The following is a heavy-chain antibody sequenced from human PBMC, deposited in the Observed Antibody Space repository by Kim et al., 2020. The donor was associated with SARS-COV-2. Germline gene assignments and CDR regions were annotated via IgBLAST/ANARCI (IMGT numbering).Heavy chain of an antibody. D-gene: IGHD1-26*01. V-gene: IGHV1-18*01. CDR3: ARGSYYGYNWFDP. Sequence: NKAQKLKGRVSMTTDTSTSTAYMELRSLRSDDTAVYYCARGSYYGYNWFDPWGQGTRVTVSS. J-gene: IGHJ5*02.